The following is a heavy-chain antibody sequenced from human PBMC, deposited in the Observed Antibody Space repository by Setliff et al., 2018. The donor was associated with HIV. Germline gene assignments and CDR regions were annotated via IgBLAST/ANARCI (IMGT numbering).Heavy chain of an antibody. CDR2: ITPSSTET. Sequence: PGEALRLSCAASGFPFSSHVMTWVRQAPGKGLEWVSVITPSSTETYYADSVKGRFTISRDDSKNTLSLQMSSLRAEDTALYYCARQPLHCSSINCYGAVYDNWGQGTLVTVSS. D-gene: IGHD2-2*01. J-gene: IGHJ4*02. CDR3: ARQPLHCSSINCYGAVYDN. V-gene: IGHV3-23*01. CDR1: GFPFSSHV.